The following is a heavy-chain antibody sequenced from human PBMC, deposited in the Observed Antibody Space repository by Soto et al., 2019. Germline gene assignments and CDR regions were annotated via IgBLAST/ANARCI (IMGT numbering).Heavy chain of an antibody. D-gene: IGHD3-22*01. CDR2: IIPIFGTA. Sequence: SVKVSCKTSGGTFSCYAICWVRQAPGQGLEWMGGIIPIFGTANYAQKFQGRVTITADESTSTAYMELSSLRSEDTAVYYYARTISDSSGYYYYYGMDVWGQGTTVTVSS. V-gene: IGHV1-69*13. CDR3: ARTISDSSGYYYYYGMDV. CDR1: GGTFSCYA. J-gene: IGHJ6*02.